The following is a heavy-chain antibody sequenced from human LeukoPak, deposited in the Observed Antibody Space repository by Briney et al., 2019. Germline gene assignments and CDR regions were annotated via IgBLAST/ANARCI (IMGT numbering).Heavy chain of an antibody. J-gene: IGHJ4*02. CDR1: GYTFTSYG. CDR3: ARAYDFPDY. V-gene: IGHV1-18*01. D-gene: IGHD3-3*01. CDR2: ISAYNGNT. Sequence: ASVKVSCKASGYTFTSYGISWVRQAPGQGLEWMGWISAYNGNTNYAQKLQGRVTMTRDTSTSTVYMEPSSLRSEDTAVYYCARAYDFPDYWGQGTLVTVSS.